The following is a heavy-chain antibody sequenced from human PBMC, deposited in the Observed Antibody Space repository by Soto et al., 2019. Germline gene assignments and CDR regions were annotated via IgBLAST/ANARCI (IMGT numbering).Heavy chain of an antibody. CDR2: INAGNGNT. CDR1: GYTFTSYA. D-gene: IGHD3-16*01. CDR3: ARAGGVHNWFDP. V-gene: IGHV1-3*01. Sequence: ASVKVSCKASGYTFTSYAMHWVRQAPGQRLEWMGWINAGNGNTKYSQKFQGRVTITRDTSASTAYMELSSLRSEDTAVYYCARAGGVHNWFDPWGQGTLVTVSS. J-gene: IGHJ5*02.